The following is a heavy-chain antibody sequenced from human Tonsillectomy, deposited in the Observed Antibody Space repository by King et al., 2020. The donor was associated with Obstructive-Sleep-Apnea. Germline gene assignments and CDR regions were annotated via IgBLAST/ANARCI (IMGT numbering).Heavy chain of an antibody. V-gene: IGHV4-39*07. CDR2: IYYSGST. Sequence: QLQESGPGLVKPSETLSLTCTVSGGSISSSNYYWSWIRQPPGKGLEWIGSIYYSGSTYYNPSLRSRVTISVDTSKNQFSLKLSSVTAADTAVYYCAREGRWLQFRGDDYWGQGTLVTVSS. D-gene: IGHD5-24*01. J-gene: IGHJ4*02. CDR3: AREGRWLQFRGDDY. CDR1: GGSISSSNYY.